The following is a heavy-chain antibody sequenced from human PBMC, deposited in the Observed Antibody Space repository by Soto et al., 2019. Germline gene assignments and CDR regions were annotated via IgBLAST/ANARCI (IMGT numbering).Heavy chain of an antibody. CDR3: ARDRDSSSWPFDY. D-gene: IGHD6-13*01. CDR1: GGTFSSYT. Sequence: QVQLAQSGAEVKKPGSSVKVSCKASGGTFSSYTISWVRQAPGQGLEWMGRIIPILGIANYAQKFQGRVTITADKSTSTAYMELSSLRSEDTAVYYCARDRDSSSWPFDYWGQGTLVTVSS. J-gene: IGHJ4*02. CDR2: IIPILGIA. V-gene: IGHV1-69*08.